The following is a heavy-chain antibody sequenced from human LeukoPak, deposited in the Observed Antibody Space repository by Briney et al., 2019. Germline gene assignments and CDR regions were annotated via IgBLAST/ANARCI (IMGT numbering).Heavy chain of an antibody. CDR3: ASDPHIAAAGSQ. V-gene: IGHV1-2*02. CDR1: GYIFTGYF. D-gene: IGHD6-13*01. CDR2: INPKSGGT. Sequence: ASVKDSCQASGYIFTGYFMHWVRQAPGRGLEWMGWINPKSGGTNYVQKFQGGLILTRETPISTAYMELSRRRSDDTAVYYCASDPHIAAAGSQWGQGTLVTVSS. J-gene: IGHJ4*02.